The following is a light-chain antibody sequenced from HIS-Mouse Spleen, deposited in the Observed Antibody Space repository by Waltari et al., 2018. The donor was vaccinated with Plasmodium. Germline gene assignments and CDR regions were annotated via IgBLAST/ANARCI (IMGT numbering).Light chain of an antibody. V-gene: IGLV2-14*03. CDR2: DVS. J-gene: IGLJ2*01. CDR1: STNVVGSNY. Sequence: QSALTQPASVSGSPGQSITISCTGTSTNVVGSNYVSWYQQHPGKPPRLMIYDVSNRPSWVANRSAGSKAGSTASLTSSGLQAEDEADYYCSSYTSSSTHVVLGGGTKLTVL. CDR3: SSYTSSSTHVV.